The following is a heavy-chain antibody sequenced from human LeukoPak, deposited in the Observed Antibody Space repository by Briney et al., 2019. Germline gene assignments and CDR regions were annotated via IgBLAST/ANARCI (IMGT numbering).Heavy chain of an antibody. Sequence: SQTLSLTCAISGDSVSNTGAAWNWIRQSQSRGFEWLGRTYYRSKWFYDYAVSVKSRIIISPDTSKNQFSLQLNSMTPEDTAMYYCTRDPPNDQSYDLWGQGTLVTVSS. CDR3: TRDPPNDQSYDL. D-gene: IGHD1-1*01. CDR1: GDSVSNTGAA. J-gene: IGHJ5*02. CDR2: TYYRSKWFY. V-gene: IGHV6-1*01.